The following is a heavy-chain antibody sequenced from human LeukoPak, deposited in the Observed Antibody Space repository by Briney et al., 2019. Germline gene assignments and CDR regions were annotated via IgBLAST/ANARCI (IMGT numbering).Heavy chain of an antibody. CDR1: GGTFSIYA. J-gene: IGHJ6*02. CDR2: IIPIFGTA. D-gene: IGHD2-15*01. Sequence: ASVKVSCKASGGTFSIYAISWVRQAPGQGLEWMGGIIPIFGTANYAQKFQGRVTITADESTSTAYMELSSLRSEDTAVYYCARELLIVKENYYYYGMDVWGQGTTVTVSS. CDR3: ARELLIVKENYYYYGMDV. V-gene: IGHV1-69*13.